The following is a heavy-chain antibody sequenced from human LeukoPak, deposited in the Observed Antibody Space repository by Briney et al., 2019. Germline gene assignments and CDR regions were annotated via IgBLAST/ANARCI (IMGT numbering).Heavy chain of an antibody. CDR1: GFTFSSYG. CDR2: IRYDGSNK. J-gene: IGHJ4*02. CDR3: ATSKPRFLEWLLIDY. V-gene: IGHV3-30*02. D-gene: IGHD3-3*01. Sequence: PGGSLRLSCAASGFTFSSYGMHWVRQAPDKGLEWVAFIRYDGSNKYYADSVKGRFTISRDNSKNTLYLQMNSLRAEDTAVYYCATSKPRFLEWLLIDYWGQGTLVTVSS.